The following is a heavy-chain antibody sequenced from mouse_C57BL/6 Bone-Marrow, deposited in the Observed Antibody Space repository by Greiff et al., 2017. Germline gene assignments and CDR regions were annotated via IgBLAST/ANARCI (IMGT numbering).Heavy chain of an antibody. J-gene: IGHJ4*01. CDR3: ARGYYYGSSLTMDY. CDR1: GYTFTSYG. D-gene: IGHD1-1*01. V-gene: IGHV1-81*01. Sequence: VQLQQSGAELARPGASVKLSCKASGYTFTSYGISWVKQRTGQGLEWIGEIYPRSGNTYYNEKFKGKATLTADKSSSTAYMELRSLTSEDSAVYFCARGYYYGSSLTMDYWGQGTSGTVSS. CDR2: IYPRSGNT.